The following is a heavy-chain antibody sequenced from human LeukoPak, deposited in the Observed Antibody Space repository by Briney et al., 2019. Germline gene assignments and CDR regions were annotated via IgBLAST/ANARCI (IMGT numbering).Heavy chain of an antibody. J-gene: IGHJ4*02. D-gene: IGHD1-26*01. CDR2: IYHSGST. V-gene: IGHV4-38-2*02. CDR1: GYSMTSGYN. CDR3: ARRSGNYPGNYFDY. Sequence: SETLSLTCTVSGYSMTSGYNWGWIRQPPGKGLEWIGSIYHSGSTYYNPSLKSRVTVLVDTSKNQFSLKVSSVTAADTAVYYCARRSGNYPGNYFDYWGQGTLVTVSS.